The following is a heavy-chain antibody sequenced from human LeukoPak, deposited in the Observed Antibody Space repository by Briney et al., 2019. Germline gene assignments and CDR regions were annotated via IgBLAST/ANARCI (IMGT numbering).Heavy chain of an antibody. CDR2: IYPGDSDT. CDR3: ASVGETKQRYFDY. CDR1: GYSFTSYW. J-gene: IGHJ4*02. Sequence: GESLKISRKGCGYSFTSYWIGWVRQMPGKGLEWMGIIYPGDSDTRHSPSFQGRVTISADESVSTAYLRWSSRKASDSAMYYCASVGETKQRYFDYWGQGTLVTVSS. V-gene: IGHV5-51*01. D-gene: IGHD3-16*01.